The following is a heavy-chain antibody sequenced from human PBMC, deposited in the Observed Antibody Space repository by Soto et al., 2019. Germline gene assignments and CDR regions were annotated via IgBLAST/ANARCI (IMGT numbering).Heavy chain of an antibody. V-gene: IGHV1-18*01. CDR2: ISSYNGDT. CDR1: GYTFTRSG. J-gene: IGHJ6*02. D-gene: IGHD3-10*01. CDR3: ARESWDYYGSPGGDYDYYGMDV. Sequence: ASVKVSCKASGYTFTRSGISWVRQAPGQGPEWMGWISSYNGDTNYAQTFQGRVTMTTDTSTSTAYMELRSLRSDDTAVYYCARESWDYYGSPGGDYDYYGMDVWGQGTTVTVSS.